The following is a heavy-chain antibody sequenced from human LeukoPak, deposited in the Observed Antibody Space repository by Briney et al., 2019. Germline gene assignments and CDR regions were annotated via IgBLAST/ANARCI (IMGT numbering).Heavy chain of an antibody. V-gene: IGHV5-51*01. J-gene: IGHJ3*02. CDR1: GYTFTSYW. CDR3: ARVDWNPRDAFDI. CDR2: IYPGDSET. D-gene: IGHD1-1*01. Sequence: GESLKISCKASGYTFTSYWIGWVRQMPGKGLEWMGIIYPGDSETRYSPSFQGQVTISADKSISTAYLQWSSLKASDTAMYYCARVDWNPRDAFDIWGQGTMVTVSS.